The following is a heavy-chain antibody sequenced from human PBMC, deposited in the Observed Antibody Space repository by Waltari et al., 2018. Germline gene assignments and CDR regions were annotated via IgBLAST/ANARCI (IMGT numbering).Heavy chain of an antibody. V-gene: IGHV3-7*01. D-gene: IGHD6-13*01. CDR3: TRGGRDSSWYWRD. Sequence: EVPLVESGGGLAQPGGSLRLPCAASGTSFSTYWMTWVRPASGKGPEWVANIKQDGSEKYYMDSVKGRFTISRDNAKNSLYLQMNNLRVEDTAVYYCTRGGRDSSWYWRDWGQGTLVTVSS. CDR2: IKQDGSEK. J-gene: IGHJ4*02. CDR1: GTSFSTYW.